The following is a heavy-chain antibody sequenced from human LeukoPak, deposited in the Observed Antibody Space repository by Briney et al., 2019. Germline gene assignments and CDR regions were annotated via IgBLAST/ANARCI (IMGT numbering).Heavy chain of an antibody. Sequence: SETLSLTCTVSGGSISSDYWTWIRQPPGKRLEWIGYISYSGSTNSNPSLKSRVTISIDTSKNQFSLKLSSVTAADTAVYYCARDNRGSYVDYWGQGTLVTVSS. CDR2: ISYSGST. D-gene: IGHD1-26*01. J-gene: IGHJ4*02. CDR1: GGSISSDY. CDR3: ARDNRGSYVDY. V-gene: IGHV4-59*01.